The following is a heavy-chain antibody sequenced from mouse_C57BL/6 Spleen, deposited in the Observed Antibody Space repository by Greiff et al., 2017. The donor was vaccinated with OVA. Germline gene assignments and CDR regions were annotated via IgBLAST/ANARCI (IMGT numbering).Heavy chain of an antibody. CDR2: IHPNSGST. CDR3: ARGYYDLWYFDV. Sequence: VQLQQPGAELVKPGASVKLSCKASGYTFTSYWMHWVKQRPGQGLEWIGMIHPNSGSTNYNEKFKSRATLTVDKSSSTAYMQLSSLTSEDSAVYYCARGYYDLWYFDVWGTGTTVTVSS. J-gene: IGHJ1*03. D-gene: IGHD2-4*01. V-gene: IGHV1-64*01. CDR1: GYTFTSYW.